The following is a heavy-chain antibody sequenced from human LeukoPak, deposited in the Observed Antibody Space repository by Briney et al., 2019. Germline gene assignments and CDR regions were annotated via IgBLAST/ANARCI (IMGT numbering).Heavy chain of an antibody. D-gene: IGHD6-19*01. CDR2: ISSSSSYI. J-gene: IGHJ4*02. V-gene: IGHV3-21*01. CDR3: ARDNGSGWYYFDY. Sequence: WIRQAPGKGLEWVSSISSSSSYIYYADSVKGRFTISRDNAKNSLYLQMNSLRAEDTAVYYCARDNGSGWYYFDYWGQGTLVTVSS.